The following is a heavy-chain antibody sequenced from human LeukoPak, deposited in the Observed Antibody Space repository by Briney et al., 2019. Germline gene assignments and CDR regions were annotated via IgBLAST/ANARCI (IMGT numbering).Heavy chain of an antibody. CDR2: ISYDGSNK. D-gene: IGHD3-22*01. J-gene: IGHJ4*02. CDR1: GFTFSSYA. CDR3: ARDYHYYDSSGYYFWQYFDY. V-gene: IGHV3-30-3*01. Sequence: PGGSLRLSCAASGFTFSSYAMHWVRQAPGKGLEWVAVISYDGSNKYYADSVKGRFTISRDNSKNTLYLQMNSLRAEDTAVYYCARDYHYYDSSGYYFWQYFDYWGQGTLVTVSS.